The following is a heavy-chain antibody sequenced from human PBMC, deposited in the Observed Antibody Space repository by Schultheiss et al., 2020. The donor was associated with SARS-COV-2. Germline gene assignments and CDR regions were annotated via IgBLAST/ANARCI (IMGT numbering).Heavy chain of an antibody. CDR1: GFTFSRYG. V-gene: IGHV3-33*01. CDR2: IWYDGSNK. D-gene: IGHD2-21*02. J-gene: IGHJ4*02. Sequence: GGSLRLSCAASGFTFSRYGMHWVRQAPGKGLEWVAVIWYDGSNKYYTDSVKGRFTISRDNSKNTLYLQMNSLRAEDTAIYCCARDSTYCSGDCSFDYWGQGTLVTVSS. CDR3: ARDSTYCSGDCSFDY.